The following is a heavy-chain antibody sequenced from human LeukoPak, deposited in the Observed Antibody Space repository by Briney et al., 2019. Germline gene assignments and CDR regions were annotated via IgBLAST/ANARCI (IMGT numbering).Heavy chain of an antibody. CDR2: MNPNSGNT. J-gene: IGHJ6*02. CDR1: GYTFTSYD. V-gene: IGHV1-8*01. Sequence: ASVKVSCKASGYTFTSYDINWVRQATGQGLEWMVWMNPNSGNTGYAQKFQGRVTMTRNTSISTAYMELSSLRSEDTAVYYCARGRKRYFDWLLSPQLYYYYGMDVWGQGTTVTVSS. D-gene: IGHD3-9*01. CDR3: ARGRKRYFDWLLSPQLYYYYGMDV.